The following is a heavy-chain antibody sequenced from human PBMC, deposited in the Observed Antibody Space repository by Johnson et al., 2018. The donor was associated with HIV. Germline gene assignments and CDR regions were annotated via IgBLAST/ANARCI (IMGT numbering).Heavy chain of an antibody. V-gene: IGHV3-48*04. CDR2: ISSSGSTI. D-gene: IGHD5-24*01. CDR1: GFTFSSYG. Sequence: VQLVESGGGVVQPGGSQRLSCAASGFTFSSYGMHWVRQAPGKGLEWVSYISSSGSTIYYADSVKGRFTISRDNAKNSLFLQMNSLRAEDTAVYYCARDEGDCYRHDAFDIWGQGTMVTVSS. CDR3: ARDEGDCYRHDAFDI. J-gene: IGHJ3*02.